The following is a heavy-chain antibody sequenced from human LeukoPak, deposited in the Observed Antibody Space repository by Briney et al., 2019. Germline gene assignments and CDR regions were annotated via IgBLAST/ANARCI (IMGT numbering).Heavy chain of an antibody. J-gene: IGHJ4*02. CDR2: ISSSSSYI. Sequence: GGSLRLSCAASGFSLSSYSMNWVRQAPGKGLEWVSSISSSSSYIYYADSVKGRFTISRDNAKNSLYLQMNGLRAEDTAVYYCARSNTGFDYWGQGTLVTVSS. CDR1: GFSLSSYS. V-gene: IGHV3-21*01. D-gene: IGHD5-18*01. CDR3: ARSNTGFDY.